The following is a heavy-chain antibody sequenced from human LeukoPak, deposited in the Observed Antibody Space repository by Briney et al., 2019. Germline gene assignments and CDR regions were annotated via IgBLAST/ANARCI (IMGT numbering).Heavy chain of an antibody. CDR3: ARTLFRAGKNYNWFDP. Sequence: PGGPLSLSCEPPGFPFSSYRMPWVPKAPGKGLEWVAVLWYDGSNKNYADSGKGRFTSSRDNSKNTLYLQMNSLRAEDTAVYYCARTLFRAGKNYNWFDPWGQGTLVTVSS. J-gene: IGHJ5*02. CDR1: GFPFSSYR. CDR2: LWYDGSNK. D-gene: IGHD6-19*01. V-gene: IGHV3-33*01.